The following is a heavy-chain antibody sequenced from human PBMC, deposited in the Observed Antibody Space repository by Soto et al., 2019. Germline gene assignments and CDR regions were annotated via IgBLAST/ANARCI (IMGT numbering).Heavy chain of an antibody. Sequence: PVGSLRLSCAASGFTFNSYGMHWVRQGPGNGLEWVAFISYDSTKTYYADSVKGRFTISGDNSNSALYVQMNSLTGEDTAVYYCARTRSAWSDFHYYSLDVWGQGTTVTVSS. V-gene: IGHV3-30*03. D-gene: IGHD1-26*01. CDR1: GFTFNSYG. CDR3: ARTRSAWSDFHYYSLDV. J-gene: IGHJ6*02. CDR2: ISYDSTKT.